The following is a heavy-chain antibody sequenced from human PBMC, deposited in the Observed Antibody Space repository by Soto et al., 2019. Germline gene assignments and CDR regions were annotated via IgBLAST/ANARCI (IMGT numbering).Heavy chain of an antibody. CDR1: GFTFSSYS. Sequence: KPGGSLRLSCAASGFTFSSYSMNWVRQAPGKGLEWVSSISSSSSYIYYADSVKGRFTISRDNAKNSLYLQMNSLRAEDTAVYYCARDRPESGWPEPRPDYWGQGTLVTVSS. CDR2: ISSSSSYI. D-gene: IGHD6-19*01. V-gene: IGHV3-21*01. J-gene: IGHJ4*02. CDR3: ARDRPESGWPEPRPDY.